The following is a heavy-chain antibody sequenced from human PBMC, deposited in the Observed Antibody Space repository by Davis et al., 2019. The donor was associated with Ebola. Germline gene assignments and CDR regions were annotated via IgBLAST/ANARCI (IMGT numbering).Heavy chain of an antibody. J-gene: IGHJ5*02. D-gene: IGHD3-3*01. CDR1: GGSISSYY. CDR2: IYTSGST. Sequence: PSETLSLTCTVSGGSISSYYWSWIRQPAGKGLEWIGRIYTSGSTNYNPSLKSRVTMSVDTSKNQFSLKLSSVTAADTAVYYCARVARFLEWLLIDPWGQGTLVTVSS. V-gene: IGHV4-4*07. CDR3: ARVARFLEWLLIDP.